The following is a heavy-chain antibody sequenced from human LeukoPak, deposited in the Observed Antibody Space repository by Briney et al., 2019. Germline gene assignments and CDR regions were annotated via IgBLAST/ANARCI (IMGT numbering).Heavy chain of an antibody. CDR2: ISYDGSNK. V-gene: IGHV3-30*18. CDR3: AKETLIHFDD. CDR1: GFIFSDYA. J-gene: IGHJ4*02. Sequence: GRSLRLSCAASGFIFSDYAMHWVRQAPGKGLEWVAIISYDGSNKYYADSVKGRFTISRDNSKSTLYLQMNSLRPEDTAVYYCAKETLIHFDDWGQGTLVTVSS. D-gene: IGHD5-18*01.